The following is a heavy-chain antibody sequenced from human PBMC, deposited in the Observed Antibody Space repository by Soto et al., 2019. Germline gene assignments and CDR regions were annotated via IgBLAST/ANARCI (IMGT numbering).Heavy chain of an antibody. V-gene: IGHV4-39*01. CDR2: IHYIGTT. CDR1: GDALRSGDYY. D-gene: IGHD3-3*01. CDR3: ARISDFWDARRADV. Sequence: QLQLQESGPGLVKPSETLSLTCTVSGDALRSGDYYWGWIRQSPGTGLEWLGSIHYIGTTYYNPSLESRVAMSVDTSENQFSVTLTSVTAADTSVYYCARISDFWDARRADVWGPGTTVIVSS. J-gene: IGHJ6*02.